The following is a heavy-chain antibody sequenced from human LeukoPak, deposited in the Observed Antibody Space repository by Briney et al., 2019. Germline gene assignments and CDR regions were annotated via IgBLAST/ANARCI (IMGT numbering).Heavy chain of an antibody. CDR3: ARFSQYYDSPTHYLDY. Sequence: ASVKVSCKASGYTFTSYGISWVRQAPGQGLEWMGWISAYNGNTSYAQKLQGRVTMTTDTSTSTAYMELRSLRSDDTAVYYCARFSQYYDSPTHYLDYWGQGILVTVSS. D-gene: IGHD2/OR15-2a*01. CDR1: GYTFTSYG. V-gene: IGHV1-18*01. CDR2: ISAYNGNT. J-gene: IGHJ4*02.